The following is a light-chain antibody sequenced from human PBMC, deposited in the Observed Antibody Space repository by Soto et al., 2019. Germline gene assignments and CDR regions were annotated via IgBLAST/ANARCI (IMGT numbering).Light chain of an antibody. J-gene: IGKJ3*01. V-gene: IGKV3-20*01. CDR2: GAS. CDR1: QSVSSSY. Sequence: EIVLTQSPGTLSLSPGERATLSCRASQSVSSSYLAWYQQKPGQAPRLLIYGASSRATGIPDRFSGSGSGTDFALTISRLEPEDFAVYYCQRYGSSQFTLGPGTKVDIK. CDR3: QRYGSSQFT.